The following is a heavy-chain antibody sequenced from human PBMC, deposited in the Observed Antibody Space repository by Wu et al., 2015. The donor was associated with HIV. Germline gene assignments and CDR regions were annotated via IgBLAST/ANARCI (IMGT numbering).Heavy chain of an antibody. CDR3: ARGRYSSNTGFFDF. J-gene: IGHJ4*02. D-gene: IGHD3-9*01. Sequence: QVQLVQSGIEVKKSGASVKVSCKASGYNFNGFGIIWVRQAPGQGLEWMGWISDYERNIHYGQKFRGRLTLTADTVTSTAFMDRRNLRSDDTAIYFCARGRYSSNTGFFDFWGQGTLVTVSS. V-gene: IGHV1-18*01. CDR2: ISDYERNI. CDR1: GYNFNGFG.